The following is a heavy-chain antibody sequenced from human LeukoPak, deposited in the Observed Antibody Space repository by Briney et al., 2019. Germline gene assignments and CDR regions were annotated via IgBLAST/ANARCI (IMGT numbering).Heavy chain of an antibody. CDR3: ARVGTATRYWYFDL. CDR2: TYTSGST. J-gene: IGHJ2*01. V-gene: IGHV4-61*02. Sequence: SQTLSLTCTVSGGSISSGSYYWSWIRQPAGKGLEWIGRTYTSGSTNYNPSLKSRVTISVDTSKNQFSLKLSSVTAADTAVYYCARVGTATRYWYFDLWGRGTLVTVSS. CDR1: GGSISSGSYY. D-gene: IGHD1/OR15-1a*01.